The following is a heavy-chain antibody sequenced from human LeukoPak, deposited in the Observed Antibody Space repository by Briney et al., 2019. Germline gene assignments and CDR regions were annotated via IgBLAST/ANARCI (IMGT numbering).Heavy chain of an antibody. D-gene: IGHD6-13*01. CDR3: ARTGIAAAGLFAFDI. V-gene: IGHV4-59*01. CDR2: IYYSGST. J-gene: IGHJ3*02. Sequence: SETLSLTCTVSGGSISSYYWSWIRQPPGKGLEWIGYIYYSGSTNYNPSLKSRVTISVDTSKNQFSLKLSSVTAADTAVYYCARTGIAAAGLFAFDIWGQGTMVTVSS. CDR1: GGSISSYY.